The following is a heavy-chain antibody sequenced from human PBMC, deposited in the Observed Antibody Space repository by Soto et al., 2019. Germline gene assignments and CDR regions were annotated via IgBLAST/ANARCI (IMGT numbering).Heavy chain of an antibody. Sequence: WGSLRLSCVGSGFTFSSYWMGWVRQTPGKGLEWVATIKADVTEKYYVDSVKGRFTFSRDNAKTSVYLEMNSLRAEDTAVYYCVTAVRGYNANGDLWGQGTTVTVSS. CDR3: VTAVRGYNANGDL. J-gene: IGHJ6*02. V-gene: IGHV3-7*03. CDR1: GFTFSSYW. D-gene: IGHD1-20*01. CDR2: IKADVTEK.